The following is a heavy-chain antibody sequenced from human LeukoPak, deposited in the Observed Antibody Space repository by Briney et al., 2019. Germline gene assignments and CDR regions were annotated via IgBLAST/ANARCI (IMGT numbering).Heavy chain of an antibody. J-gene: IGHJ3*02. V-gene: IGHV3-33*01. Sequence: PGGSLRLSCAASGFTFSSYGMEWVRQAPGKGMEGVADIWYDLSNKYYAASVKGPFTISRDNSKNTLYLQMNSLRAQDTAVYYCAREYRQWLADDAFDIWGQGTMVTVSS. CDR2: IWYDLSNK. CDR3: AREYRQWLADDAFDI. CDR1: GFTFSSYG. D-gene: IGHD6-19*01.